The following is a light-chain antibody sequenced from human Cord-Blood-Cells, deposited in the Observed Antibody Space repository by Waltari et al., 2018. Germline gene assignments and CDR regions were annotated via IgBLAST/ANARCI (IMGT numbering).Light chain of an antibody. Sequence: DIVMTQSPLSLPVTPGEPASISCSFSQSLLHSNAYNYLDWYLQKPGQSPQLLIYLGSNRASGVPDRFSGSGSGTDFTLKISRVEAEDVGVYYCMQALQTPWTFGQGTKVEIK. J-gene: IGKJ1*01. CDR3: MQALQTPWT. V-gene: IGKV2-28*01. CDR1: QSLLHSNAYNY. CDR2: LGS.